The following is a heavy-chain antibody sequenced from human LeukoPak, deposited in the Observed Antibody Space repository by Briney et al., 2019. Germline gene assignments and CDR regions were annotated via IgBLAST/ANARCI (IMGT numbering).Heavy chain of an antibody. CDR1: GFSFSSYG. CDR3: ARDVQSQLRYFDWLLNS. Sequence: TGGSLRLSCAASGFSFSSYGMHWVRQAPGKGLEWVAVIWYDGGNKYCADSVMGRFTISRDNSKNTLYLQMNSLRAEDTAVYYCARDVQSQLRYFDWLLNSWDQGTLVTVSS. V-gene: IGHV3-33*01. J-gene: IGHJ4*02. D-gene: IGHD3-9*01. CDR2: IWYDGGNK.